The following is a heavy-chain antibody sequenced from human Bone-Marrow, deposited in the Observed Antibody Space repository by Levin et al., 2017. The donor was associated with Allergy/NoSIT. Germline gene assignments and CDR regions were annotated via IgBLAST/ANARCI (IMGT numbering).Heavy chain of an antibody. V-gene: IGHV3-66*01. CDR3: ARSHPLAAGGEYFFDY. D-gene: IGHD6-13*01. Sequence: RGESLKISCEGSGLTVIENYMSWVRQAPGKGLEWVSLIGISGNTYYADSVKGRFTISRDNSKIYLQINSLRDDDTAVYYCARSHPLAAGGEYFFDYWGQGTLVTVSS. J-gene: IGHJ4*02. CDR2: IGISGNT. CDR1: GLTVIENY.